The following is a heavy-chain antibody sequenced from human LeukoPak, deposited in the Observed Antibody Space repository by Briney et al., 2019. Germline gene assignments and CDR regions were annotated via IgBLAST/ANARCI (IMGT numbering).Heavy chain of an antibody. V-gene: IGHV1-69*05. CDR2: TIPIFGTA. J-gene: IGHJ3*02. Sequence: SVKVSCKASGGTFSSYAISWVRQAPGQGLEGMGGTIPIFGTANYAQKFQGRVTITTDESTSTAYMELSSLRSEDTAVYYCARGAARLDAFDIWGQGTMVTVSS. CDR1: GGTFSSYA. D-gene: IGHD6-6*01. CDR3: ARGAARLDAFDI.